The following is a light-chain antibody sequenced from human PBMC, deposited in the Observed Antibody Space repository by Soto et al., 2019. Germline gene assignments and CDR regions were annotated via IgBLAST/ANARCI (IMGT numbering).Light chain of an antibody. CDR1: QGIATY. CDR3: QQLHSYPRT. V-gene: IGKV1-9*01. CDR2: AAS. Sequence: DIQLTQSPSFLSASVGDRVTIPCRASQGIATYLAWFQQKPGKAPKLLMYAASTLQSGVPSRFSGSGSGTEFTLTISTLQPEDFATYYCQQLHSYPRTFGQGTKLEI. J-gene: IGKJ2*02.